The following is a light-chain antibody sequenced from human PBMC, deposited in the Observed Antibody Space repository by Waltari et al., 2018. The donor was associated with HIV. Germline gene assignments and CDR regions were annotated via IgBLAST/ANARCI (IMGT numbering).Light chain of an antibody. CDR3: QQYYTYSYT. V-gene: IGKV1-5*03. CDR2: KAS. CDR1: QSINNW. Sequence: DIQMTQSPSPRYDPTEHPVIVTCRASQSINNWLAWYQQKPGKAPKLLIYKASSLESGVPSTFSGSGYGTEFTLIISSLQPDDFATYYCQQYYTYSYTFGQGTKLEI. J-gene: IGKJ2*01.